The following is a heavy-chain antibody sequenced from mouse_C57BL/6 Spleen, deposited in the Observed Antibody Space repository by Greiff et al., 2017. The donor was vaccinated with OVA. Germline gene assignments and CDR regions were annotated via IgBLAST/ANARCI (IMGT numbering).Heavy chain of an antibody. CDR3: ASYYGRFDY. CDR2: IDPEDGET. Sequence: VQLQQSGAELVKPGASVKLSCTASGFNIKDYYMHWVKQRTEHGLVWIGRIDPEDGETKYAPKFKGKATITADTSSITAYLQLSSLTSEDTAVYYCASYYGRFDYWGQGTTLTVSS. V-gene: IGHV14-2*01. D-gene: IGHD1-1*01. CDR1: GFNIKDYY. J-gene: IGHJ2*01.